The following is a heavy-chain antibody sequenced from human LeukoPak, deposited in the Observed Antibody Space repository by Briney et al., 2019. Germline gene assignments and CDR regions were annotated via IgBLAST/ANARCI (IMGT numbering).Heavy chain of an antibody. J-gene: IGHJ5*02. CDR3: AKDAQPRSRWFDP. V-gene: IGHV3-7*03. CDR1: GLIFKDYW. Sequence: SLRLSCAACGLIFKDYWMIWVRQAPGKGLEWVANIKQDGSEKYYVGPVKGRFTISRDNAKNSLYLQMNTLRAEDTAMYYCAKDAQPRSRWFDPWGQGTLVTV. CDR2: IKQDGSEK. D-gene: IGHD3-16*01.